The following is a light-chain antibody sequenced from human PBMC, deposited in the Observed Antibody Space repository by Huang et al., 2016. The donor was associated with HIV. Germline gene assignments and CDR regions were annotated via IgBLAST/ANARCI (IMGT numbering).Light chain of an antibody. CDR1: QSISTY. J-gene: IGKJ1*01. CDR3: QQTYSPPWT. Sequence: DIQMTQSPSSLSASVGDRVTITCRASQSISTYLNCYQQRPGKAPRLLIYAASSLQSGVPSRFRGGGSGTGCTLTISSLQIEDFATYFCQQTYSPPWTFGQGTKVEIK. CDR2: AAS. V-gene: IGKV1-39*01.